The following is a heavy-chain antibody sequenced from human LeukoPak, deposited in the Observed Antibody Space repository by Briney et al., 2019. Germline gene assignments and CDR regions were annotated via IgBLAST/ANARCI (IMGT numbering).Heavy chain of an antibody. CDR2: IYHSEGTT. D-gene: IGHD6-25*01. CDR3: ARPTGRGGYPTDPFDI. V-gene: IGHV4-4*02. CDR1: GGSIRSSNW. J-gene: IGHJ3*02. Sequence: SETLSLTCAVSGGSIRSSNWWSWVRQPPGKGLEWIGEIYHSEGTTNYNPSLKSRVTISVDKSKNQFSLQLSSVTAADTALYYCARPTGRGGYPTDPFDIWGQGTMVTVSS.